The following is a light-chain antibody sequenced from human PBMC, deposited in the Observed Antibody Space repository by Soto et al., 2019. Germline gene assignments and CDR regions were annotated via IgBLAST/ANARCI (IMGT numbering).Light chain of an antibody. V-gene: IGLV1-44*01. CDR3: AAWDDSLVWV. J-gene: IGLJ3*02. CDR2: SNN. CDR1: SSNIGSNT. Sequence: QSVLTQPPSASGTPGQRVTISCSGSSSNIGSNTVKWYQQLPGTAPKLLIYSNNERSSGVPDRFSGSKSGTSASLAISGLQSEDEADYYCAAWDDSLVWVFGGGTKLTVL.